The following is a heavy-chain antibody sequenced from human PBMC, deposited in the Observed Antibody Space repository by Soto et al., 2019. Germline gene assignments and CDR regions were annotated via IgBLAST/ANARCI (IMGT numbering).Heavy chain of an antibody. J-gene: IGHJ4*02. CDR1: GGSFSSYT. D-gene: IGHD3-22*01. CDR2: IIPTLGVP. Sequence: QVQLVQSGAEVKYPGSSVKVSCKASGGSFSSYTLSWVRQAPGQGLEWMGRIIPTLGVPNYAHTFQDRVTITADKSTSTDYMELSSLTSDATAVYSFSSVGSIGRRPGINYWSQGTMVTVSS. CDR3: SSVGSIGRRPGINY. V-gene: IGHV1-69*02.